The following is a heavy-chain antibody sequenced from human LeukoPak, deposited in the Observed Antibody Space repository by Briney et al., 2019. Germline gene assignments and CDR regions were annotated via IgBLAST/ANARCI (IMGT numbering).Heavy chain of an antibody. CDR1: GGSISSYY. CDR3: ARETKEYSGSYYEV. Sequence: SETLSLTCTVSGGSISSYYWSWIRQPPGKGPEWIGYIYYSGSTYYNPSLKSRVTISVDTSKNQFSLKLSSVTAADTAVYYCARETKEYSGSYYEVWGQGTLVTVSS. D-gene: IGHD1-26*01. J-gene: IGHJ4*02. CDR2: IYYSGST. V-gene: IGHV4-59*01.